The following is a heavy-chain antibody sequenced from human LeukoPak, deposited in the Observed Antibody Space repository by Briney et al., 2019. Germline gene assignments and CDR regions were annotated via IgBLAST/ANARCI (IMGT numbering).Heavy chain of an antibody. Sequence: WGSLRLSCAASEFSFGTYSMTWVRQAPGRGLEWVSIMSGSGGTTHYADSVKGRFTISRDNSKNTLYLQMNSLRAEDTAVYYCAKERLTTTCFDYWGQGTLVTVSS. D-gene: IGHD1-26*01. CDR2: MSGSGGTT. CDR1: EFSFGTYS. J-gene: IGHJ4*02. V-gene: IGHV3-23*01. CDR3: AKERLTTTCFDY.